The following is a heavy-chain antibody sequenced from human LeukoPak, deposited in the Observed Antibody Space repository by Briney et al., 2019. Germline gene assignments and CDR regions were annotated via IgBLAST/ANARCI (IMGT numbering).Heavy chain of an antibody. CDR1: GFTFSDYY. Sequence: VGSLRLSCAASGFTFSDYYKSWMRQAPGKGLEWFSYISDSASTIYYPDSVKGRFTVSRDNAKNSLYLQMNSLRAEDTAVYYCARDRRGWFDPWGQGTLVTVSS. J-gene: IGHJ5*02. V-gene: IGHV3-11*04. D-gene: IGHD3-10*01. CDR3: ARDRRGWFDP. CDR2: ISDSASTI.